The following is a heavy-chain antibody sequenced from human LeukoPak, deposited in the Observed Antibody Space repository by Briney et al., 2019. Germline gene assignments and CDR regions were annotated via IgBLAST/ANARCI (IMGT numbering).Heavy chain of an antibody. Sequence: GGSLRLSCAASGFTFSSYAMSWVRQAPGKGLEWVSAISGSGGSTYYADSVKGRFTISRDNSKNTLYLQMNSLRAEDTAVYYCAKSKVGLGVVVPAALDYWGQGTLVTVSS. D-gene: IGHD2-2*01. CDR2: ISGSGGST. J-gene: IGHJ4*02. CDR3: AKSKVGLGVVVPAALDY. V-gene: IGHV3-23*01. CDR1: GFTFSSYA.